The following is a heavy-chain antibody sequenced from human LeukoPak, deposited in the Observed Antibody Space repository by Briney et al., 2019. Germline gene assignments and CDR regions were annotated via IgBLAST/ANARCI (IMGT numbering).Heavy chain of an antibody. J-gene: IGHJ4*02. D-gene: IGHD3-22*01. CDR2: ISYDGSNK. V-gene: IGHV3-30*09. CDR1: GFTFSSYA. Sequence: PGRSLRLSCAVSGFTFSSYAMHWVRQAPGKGLEWVSVISYDGSNKYYADSVKGRFAISGDNSKTTLYLQMNRLRAEDTAVYYCASSGGYYYDSSGYYPGSDWGQGTLVTVSS. CDR3: ASSGGYYYDSSGYYPGSD.